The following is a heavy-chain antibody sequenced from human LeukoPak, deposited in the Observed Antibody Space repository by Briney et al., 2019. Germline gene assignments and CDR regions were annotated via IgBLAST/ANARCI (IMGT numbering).Heavy chain of an antibody. V-gene: IGHV3-21*01. CDR3: ARGGAAPEGYWFFDL. CDR1: GFTFSRYS. J-gene: IGHJ2*01. D-gene: IGHD6-13*01. Sequence: GGSLRLSCAASGFTFSRYSMNWVRQAPGKGLEWVSSITSSSSYIYYADSVKGRFTISRDNAKNSLYLQMNSLRAGDTAVYYCARGGAAPEGYWFFDLWGRGTLVTVSS. CDR2: ITSSSSYI.